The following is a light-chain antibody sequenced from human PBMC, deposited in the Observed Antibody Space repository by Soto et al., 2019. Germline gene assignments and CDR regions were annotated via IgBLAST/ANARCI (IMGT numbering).Light chain of an antibody. Sequence: EIVLTQSPGTLSLSPGARATLSCRASQSVTSSYLAWYQKKPGQAPRLLIYGASNRANGIPDRFSGSGSGTDFTLTISNLEPEDFAVYYCQQYGSSPYTFGQGTKLEIK. CDR3: QQYGSSPYT. CDR1: QSVTSSY. J-gene: IGKJ2*01. CDR2: GAS. V-gene: IGKV3-20*01.